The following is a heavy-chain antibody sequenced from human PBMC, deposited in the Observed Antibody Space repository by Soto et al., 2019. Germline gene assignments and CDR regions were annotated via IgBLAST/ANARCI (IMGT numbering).Heavy chain of an antibody. CDR1: GYTFTGYY. CDR2: INPNNGGT. J-gene: IGHJ6*02. V-gene: IGHV1-2*02. CDR3: TTLRLDP. Sequence: ASVKVSCKASGYTFTGYYMNWVRQAPGQGLEWMGWINPNNGGTKYAQKFQDRVTMTRDTSINTAYMELSRLTSDYTAVYYCTTLRLDPWGQGTTVTVSS. D-gene: IGHD6-25*01.